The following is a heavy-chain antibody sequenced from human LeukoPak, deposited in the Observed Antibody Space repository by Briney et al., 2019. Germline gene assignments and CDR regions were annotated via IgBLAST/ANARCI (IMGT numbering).Heavy chain of an antibody. CDR2: INHSGST. Sequence: SETLSLTCAVYGGSFSGYYWSWIRQPPGKGLEWIGEINHSGSTNYNPSLKSRVTISVDTSKNQFSLKLSSVTAADTAVYYCAREPGYCSGGSCYSFDYWGQGTLVTVSS. CDR3: AREPGYCSGGSCYSFDY. D-gene: IGHD2-15*01. J-gene: IGHJ4*02. CDR1: GGSFSGYY. V-gene: IGHV4-34*01.